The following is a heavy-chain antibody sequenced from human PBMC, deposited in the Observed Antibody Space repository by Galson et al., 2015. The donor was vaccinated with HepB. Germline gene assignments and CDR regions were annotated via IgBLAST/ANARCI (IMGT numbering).Heavy chain of an antibody. CDR1: GYSFYSYN. CDR2: ISVYTGDT. J-gene: IGHJ6*02. Sequence: SVKVSCKASGYSFYSYNIVWVRQAPGQGLERVGWISVYTGDTNSAQKFQGRVTMTTDPSTSTAYMEVRSLRSDDPAVFHCARVGIDADTAVATPAYYYYGMDVWGRGTTVTVSS. D-gene: IGHD5-18*01. CDR3: ARVGIDADTAVATPAYYYYGMDV. V-gene: IGHV1-18*04.